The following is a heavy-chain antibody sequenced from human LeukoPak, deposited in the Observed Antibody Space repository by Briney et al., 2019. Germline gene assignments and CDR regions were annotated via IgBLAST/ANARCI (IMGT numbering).Heavy chain of an antibody. V-gene: IGHV4-59*11. J-gene: IGHJ3*01. D-gene: IGHD4-17*01. CDR3: ARDPTTVTKGFDV. CDR2: ISYIGTT. CDR1: GDSFSSHY. Sequence: SETLSLTCAVSGDSFSSHYWTWLRQSPGKGLEWIGYISYIGTTNYNPSLKSRVTISVDPSKNQFSLKLISVAAADTALYYCARDPTTVTKGFDVWGQGTTVTVSS.